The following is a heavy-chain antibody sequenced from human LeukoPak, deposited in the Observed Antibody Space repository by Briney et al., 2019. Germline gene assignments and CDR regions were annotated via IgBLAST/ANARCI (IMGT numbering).Heavy chain of an antibody. CDR3: ARGDGAWYYAS. J-gene: IGHJ5*02. CDR2: INPNTGGT. V-gene: IGHV1-2*02. D-gene: IGHD6-19*01. Sequence: GASVKVSCKASGYTFTGYCIHWVRQAPGQGLEWMGYINPNTGGTNYAQKFQGRVTVTRDTSISTAYMDLSRLRSDDTAVYYCARGDGAWYYASWGQGTQVTVSS. CDR1: GYTFTGYC.